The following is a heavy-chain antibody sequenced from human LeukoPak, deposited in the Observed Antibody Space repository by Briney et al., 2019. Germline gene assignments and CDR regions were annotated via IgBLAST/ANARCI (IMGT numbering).Heavy chain of an antibody. CDR2: IYYTGST. CDR1: GGAITNYY. D-gene: IGHD6-19*01. V-gene: IGHV4-59*01. J-gene: IGHJ4*02. Sequence: SETLSLTCGVSGGAITNYYWNWIRQAPGKGLEWLGYIYYTGSTIYNPSVKSRITISLDTSKKQISLKLRSVTAADTAVYYCARGSNSGWRRPFDYWGQGTLVTVSS. CDR3: ARGSNSGWRRPFDY.